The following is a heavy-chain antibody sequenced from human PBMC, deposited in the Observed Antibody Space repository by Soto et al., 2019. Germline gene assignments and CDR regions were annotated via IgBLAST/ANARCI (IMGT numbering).Heavy chain of an antibody. CDR3: ARGARGYCTNGGCYTY. CDR1: GYTFTSYG. CDR2: ISAYNGNT. J-gene: IGHJ4*02. V-gene: IGHV1-18*01. Sequence: QVQLVQSGAEVKKPGASVKVSCKASGYTFTSYGISWVRQAPGQGLEWMGWISAYNGNTNYAQKLQGRVTMTTDTSTSTDYTELRSLRSDDTAVYYCARGARGYCTNGGCYTYWGQGTLVTVSS. D-gene: IGHD2-8*01.